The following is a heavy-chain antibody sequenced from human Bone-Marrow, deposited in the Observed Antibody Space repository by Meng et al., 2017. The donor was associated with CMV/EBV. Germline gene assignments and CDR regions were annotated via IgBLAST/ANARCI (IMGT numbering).Heavy chain of an antibody. V-gene: IGHV3-23*01. D-gene: IGHD3-3*01. J-gene: IGHJ4*02. CDR1: GFTFSSYW. CDR3: AKSPLRFLEWLSSFDY. CDR2: ISGSGGST. Sequence: GGSLRLSCAASGFTFSSYWMSWVRQAPGKGLEWVSAISGSGGSTYYADSVKGRFTISRDNSKNTLYLQMNSLRAEDTAVYYCAKSPLRFLEWLSSFDYWGQGTLVTVSS.